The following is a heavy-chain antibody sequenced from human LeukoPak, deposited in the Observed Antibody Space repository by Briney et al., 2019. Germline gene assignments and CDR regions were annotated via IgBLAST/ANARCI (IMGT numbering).Heavy chain of an antibody. Sequence: SVKVSCKASGGTFSSYAISWVRQAPGQGLEWMGGVIPIFGTANYAQKFQGRVTITADESTSTAYMELSSLRSEGTAVYYCARESWGYCSSTSCYEGQFDYWGQGTLVTVSS. V-gene: IGHV1-69*13. D-gene: IGHD2-2*01. CDR1: GGTFSSYA. CDR3: ARESWGYCSSTSCYEGQFDY. J-gene: IGHJ4*02. CDR2: VIPIFGTA.